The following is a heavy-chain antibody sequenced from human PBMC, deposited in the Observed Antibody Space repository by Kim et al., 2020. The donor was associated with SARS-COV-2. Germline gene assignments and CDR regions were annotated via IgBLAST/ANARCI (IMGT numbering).Heavy chain of an antibody. CDR1: GFSFSTYA. CDR3: AKRGPSATTTGFDY. D-gene: IGHD1-1*01. Sequence: GGSLRLSCVASGFSFSTYAMHWVRQAPGKGLEWISSIRGDSGNTNYEDSIKGRFTISRDNSKNTLYLQMNSLRGDDTAVYYCAKRGPSATTTGFDYGGQGTLVTVPS. CDR2: IRGDSGNT. J-gene: IGHJ4*02. V-gene: IGHV3-23*01.